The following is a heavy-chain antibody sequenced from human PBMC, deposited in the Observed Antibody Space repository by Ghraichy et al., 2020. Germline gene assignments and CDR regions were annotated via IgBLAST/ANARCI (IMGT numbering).Heavy chain of an antibody. Sequence: SQTLSLTCTVSGGSISSYYWSWIRQPAGKGLEWIGRIYTSGSTNYNPSLKSRVTMSVDTSKNQFSLKLSSVTAADTAVYYCAREGMITFGGVIVPWAFDIWGQGTMVTVSS. V-gene: IGHV4-4*07. CDR3: AREGMITFGGVIVPWAFDI. CDR2: IYTSGST. CDR1: GGSISSYY. D-gene: IGHD3-16*02. J-gene: IGHJ3*02.